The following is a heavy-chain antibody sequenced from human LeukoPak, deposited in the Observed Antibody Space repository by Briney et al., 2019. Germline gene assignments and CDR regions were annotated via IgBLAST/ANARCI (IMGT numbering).Heavy chain of an antibody. CDR3: ARDHLANLASRLFDP. CDR2: VHHSGRT. J-gene: IGHJ5*02. D-gene: IGHD3-3*01. CDR1: GYSISSDYY. V-gene: IGHV4-38-2*02. Sequence: SETLSLTCTVSGYSISSDYYWGWIRQPPGKGLEWIGSVHHSGRTYYNPSLKSRVTISVDTSKNQFSLKLNSVTAADTAVYYCARDHLANLASRLFDPWGQGSLVTVSS.